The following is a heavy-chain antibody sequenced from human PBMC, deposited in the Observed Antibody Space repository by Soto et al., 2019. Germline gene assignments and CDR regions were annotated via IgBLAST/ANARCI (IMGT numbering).Heavy chain of an antibody. J-gene: IGHJ4*02. CDR2: ISYDGSNK. Sequence: GGSLRLSCAASGFTFSSYGMHWVRQAPGKGLEWVAVISYDGSNKYYADSVKGRFTISRDNSKNTLYLQMNSLRAEDTAVYYCAKGTMIVVVIHFDYWGQGTLVTVSS. V-gene: IGHV3-30*18. D-gene: IGHD3-22*01. CDR3: AKGTMIVVVIHFDY. CDR1: GFTFSSYG.